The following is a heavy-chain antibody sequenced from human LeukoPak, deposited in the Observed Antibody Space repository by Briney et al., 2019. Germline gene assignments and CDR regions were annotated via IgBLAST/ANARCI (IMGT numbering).Heavy chain of an antibody. CDR3: AKDRLRWLPNGGGYYFDY. CDR1: GFTVSNNY. D-gene: IGHD5-12*01. Sequence: GGSLRLSCAASGFTVSNNYMSWVRQAPGKGLEWVSAISGSGGSTYYADSVKGRFTISRDNSKNTLYLQMNSLRAEDTAVYYCAKDRLRWLPNGGGYYFDYWGQGTLVTVSS. J-gene: IGHJ4*02. V-gene: IGHV3-23*01. CDR2: ISGSGGST.